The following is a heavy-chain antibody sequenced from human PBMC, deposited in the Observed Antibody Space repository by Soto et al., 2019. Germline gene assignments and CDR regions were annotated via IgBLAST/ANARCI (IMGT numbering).Heavy chain of an antibody. Sequence: SETLSLTCTVSGGSISSYYWSWIRQPPGKGLEWIGYIYYSGSTNYNPSLKSRVTISVDTSKNQFSLKLSSVTAADTAGYYCARSRGGYFDDWGQGTLVTVYS. CDR2: IYYSGST. J-gene: IGHJ4*02. CDR3: ARSRGGYFDD. D-gene: IGHD3-16*01. CDR1: GGSISSYY. V-gene: IGHV4-59*01.